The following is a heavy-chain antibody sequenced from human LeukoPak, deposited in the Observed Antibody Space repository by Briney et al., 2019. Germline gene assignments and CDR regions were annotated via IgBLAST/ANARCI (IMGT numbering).Heavy chain of an antibody. D-gene: IGHD3-9*01. V-gene: IGHV3-23*01. J-gene: IGHJ6*03. CDR2: ISGSGGST. CDR3: AASTTAYYDILTGYYNLHYYYMDV. Sequence: GGSLRLSCAASGFTFSSYAMSWVGQAPGKGLEWVSAISGSGGSTYYADSVKGRFTISRDNSKNTLYLQMNSLRAEDTAVYYCAASTTAYYDILTGYYNLHYYYMDVWGKGTTVTVPS. CDR1: GFTFSSYA.